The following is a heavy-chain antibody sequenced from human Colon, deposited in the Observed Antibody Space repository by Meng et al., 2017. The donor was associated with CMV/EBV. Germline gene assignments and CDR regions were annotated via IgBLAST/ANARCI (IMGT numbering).Heavy chain of an antibody. J-gene: IGHJ4*02. V-gene: IGHV1-46*01. CDR1: YTFTTSC. CDR3: ARGGSVSGSFHNDHNDY. CDR2: INPSTGSR. D-gene: IGHD3-10*01. Sequence: YTFTTSCLHWVRLAPGQELEWMGIINPSTGSRTYAPKFQGIVTMTTDPSTSTVYMELSSLRSDATAVYYCARGGSVSGSFHNDHNDYWGQGTLVTVSS.